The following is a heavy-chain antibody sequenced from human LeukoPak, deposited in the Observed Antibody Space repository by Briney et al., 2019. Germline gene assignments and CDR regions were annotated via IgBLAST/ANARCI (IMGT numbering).Heavy chain of an antibody. J-gene: IGHJ5*02. CDR3: ARHGAAVAGFNWFDP. V-gene: IGHV4-30-2*03. D-gene: IGHD6-19*01. CDR2: IYYSGST. CDR1: GGSLSSGSNY. Sequence: SQTLSLTCTVSGGSLSSGSNYWSWTRHPAGKGLEWIGSIYYSGSTYYNPSLKSRVTISVDTSKNQFSLKLSSVTAADTAVYYCARHGAAVAGFNWFDPWGQGTLVTVSS.